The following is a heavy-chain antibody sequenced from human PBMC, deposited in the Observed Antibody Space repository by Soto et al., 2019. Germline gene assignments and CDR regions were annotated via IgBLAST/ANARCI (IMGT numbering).Heavy chain of an antibody. CDR2: IHYSGST. D-gene: IGHD2-8*01. CDR1: GDSIGTTHSY. Sequence: SETLSLTCTVSGDSIGTTHSYWGWIRQSPGKGLEWIGNIHYSGSTYYMPSLRSRVTLSVDTSKNHFSLRLTSVTAEDTAVYYCAGHEGNGNVWPLDYWGQGILVTVSS. V-gene: IGHV4-39*01. J-gene: IGHJ4*02. CDR3: AGHEGNGNVWPLDY.